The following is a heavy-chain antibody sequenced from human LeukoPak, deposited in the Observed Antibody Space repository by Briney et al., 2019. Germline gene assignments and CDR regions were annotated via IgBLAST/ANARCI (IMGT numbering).Heavy chain of an antibody. D-gene: IGHD2-15*01. CDR3: ASVRGYCSGGSCYPDAFDI. V-gene: IGHV1-2*02. Sequence: ASVKVSCKAFGYTFTGYYMHWVRQAPGQGLEWMGWINPNSGGTNYAQKFQGRVTMTRDTSISTAYMELSRLRSDDTAVYYCASVRGYCSGGSCYPDAFDIWGQGTMVTVSS. CDR1: GYTFTGYY. CDR2: INPNSGGT. J-gene: IGHJ3*02.